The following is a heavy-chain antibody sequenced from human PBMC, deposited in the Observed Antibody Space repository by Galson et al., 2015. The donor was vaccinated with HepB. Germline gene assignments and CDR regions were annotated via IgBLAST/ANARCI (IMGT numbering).Heavy chain of an antibody. CDR3: AFYGSTAYFYYYGMDV. CDR2: INSDGTST. J-gene: IGHJ6*02. V-gene: IGHV3-74*01. CDR1: GFTFSGYW. D-gene: IGHD2-21*01. Sequence: SLRLSCAASGFTFSGYWMHWVRQGPGKGLVWVSRINSDGTSTSYADSVKGRFTISRDNAKNMLYLQMNSLRAEDTAVYYCAFYGSTAYFYYYGMDVWGRGTTVTVSS.